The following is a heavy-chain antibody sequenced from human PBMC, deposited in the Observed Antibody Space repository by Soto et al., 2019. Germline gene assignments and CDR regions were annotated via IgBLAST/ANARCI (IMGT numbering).Heavy chain of an antibody. V-gene: IGHV3-30-3*01. CDR1: GFTFSSYA. D-gene: IGHD1-26*01. Sequence: QVQLVESGGGVVQPGRSLRLSCAASGFTFSSYAMHWVRQAPGKGLEWVAVISYDGSNKYYADSVKGRFTISRDNSKNTLYLQMNSLRAEDTAVYYCAREGWELLRAFDYWCQGTLVTVSS. CDR2: ISYDGSNK. J-gene: IGHJ4*02. CDR3: AREGWELLRAFDY.